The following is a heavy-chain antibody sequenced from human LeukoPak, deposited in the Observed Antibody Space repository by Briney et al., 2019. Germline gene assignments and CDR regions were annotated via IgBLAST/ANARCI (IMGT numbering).Heavy chain of an antibody. D-gene: IGHD3-9*01. J-gene: IGHJ4*02. Sequence: PSETLSLTCTVSGDSISSGGYSWSWIRQHPEKGLEWIGYIYYTGSNYYNPSLVSRVTMSVDTSKNQFSLKLRSVTAADTAVYYCARGNYFDTAGFYDSWGQGTLVNVSS. CDR3: ARGNYFDTAGFYDS. CDR2: IYYTGSN. V-gene: IGHV4-31*03. CDR1: GDSISSGGYS.